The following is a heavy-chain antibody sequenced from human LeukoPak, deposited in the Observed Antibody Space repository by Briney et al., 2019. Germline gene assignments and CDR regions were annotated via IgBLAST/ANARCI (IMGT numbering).Heavy chain of an antibody. D-gene: IGHD2-21*02. CDR3: ARAPSPPYCGGDCTQNNWFDP. Sequence: SETLSLTCAVYGGSFSGYYWSWIRQPPGKGLEWIGEINHSGSTNYNPSLKSRVTISVDTSKNQFSLKLSSVTAADTAVYYCARAPSPPYCGGDCTQNNWFDPWGQGTLVTVSS. V-gene: IGHV4-34*01. CDR1: GGSFSGYY. CDR2: INHSGST. J-gene: IGHJ5*02.